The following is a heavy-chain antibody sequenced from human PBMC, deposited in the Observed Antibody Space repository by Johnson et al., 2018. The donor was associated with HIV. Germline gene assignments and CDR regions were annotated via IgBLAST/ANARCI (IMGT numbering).Heavy chain of an antibody. CDR1: GFTFDDYA. Sequence: VQLVESGGVVVQPGGSLRLSCAASGFTFDDYAMHWVRQAPGKGLEWVSAIGSAGDTYYPDSVKGRFTISRDNSKNTLYLQMNSLRAEDTAVYYCAHGVVVAATRAVDIWGQGTMVTVSS. D-gene: IGHD2-15*01. CDR3: AHGVVVAATRAVDI. CDR2: IGSAGDT. J-gene: IGHJ3*02. V-gene: IGHV3-23*04.